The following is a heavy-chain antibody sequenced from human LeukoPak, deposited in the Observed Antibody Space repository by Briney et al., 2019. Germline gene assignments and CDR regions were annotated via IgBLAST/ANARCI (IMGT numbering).Heavy chain of an antibody. CDR1: GGSISSGGYY. D-gene: IGHD1-7*01. CDR3: ARANWNFANENYGMDV. V-gene: IGHV4-31*03. Sequence: SETLSLTCTVSGGSISSGGYYWSWIRQHPGKGLEWIGYIYYSGSTYYNPSLKSRVTISVGTSKNQFSLKLSSVTAADTAVYYCARANWNFANENYGMDVWGQGTTVTVSS. J-gene: IGHJ6*02. CDR2: IYYSGST.